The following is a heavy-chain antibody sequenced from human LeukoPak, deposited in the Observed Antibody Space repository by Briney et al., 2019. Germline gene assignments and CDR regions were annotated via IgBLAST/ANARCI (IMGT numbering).Heavy chain of an antibody. CDR3: VRVESWAFDY. D-gene: IGHD6-13*01. Sequence: GGSLRLSCAASGFTVSSNYMSWVRQAPGKGLEWVSVIYSGGSTYYADSVKGRFTISRDNSKNTLYLQMNSLRAEDTAVYYCVRVESWAFDYWGQGTLVTVSS. CDR1: GFTVSSNY. V-gene: IGHV3-53*01. J-gene: IGHJ4*02. CDR2: IYSGGST.